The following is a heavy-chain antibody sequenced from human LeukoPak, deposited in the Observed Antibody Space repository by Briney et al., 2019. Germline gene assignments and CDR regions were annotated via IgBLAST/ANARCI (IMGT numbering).Heavy chain of an antibody. J-gene: IGHJ4*02. CDR3: ATLPWLLGYFDY. CDR1: GGSISSYY. CDR2: IYYSGST. D-gene: IGHD5-24*01. V-gene: IGHV4-59*08. Sequence: SETLSLTCTVSGGSISSYYWSWIRQPPGKGLEWIGYIYYSGSTNYNPSLKSRVTISVDTSKNQFSLKLSSVTAADTAVYYCATLPWLLGYFDYWGQGTLVTVSS.